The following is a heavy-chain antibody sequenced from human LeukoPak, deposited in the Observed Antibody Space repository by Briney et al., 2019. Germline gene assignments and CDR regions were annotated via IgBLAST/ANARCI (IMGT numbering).Heavy chain of an antibody. Sequence: GGSLTLSCSASGFTFSSYSIDWVRQAPGKGLEWVSFISSGGGSISYADSVKGRFTISRENAKNSLSLQMSSLRAEDTAVYYCAGARSSRTCGTRAGVYAVDIWGQGTMVTVSS. V-gene: IGHV3-21*01. J-gene: IGHJ3*02. CDR2: ISSGGGSI. D-gene: IGHD1-26*01. CDR3: AGARSSRTCGTRAGVYAVDI. CDR1: GFTFSSYS.